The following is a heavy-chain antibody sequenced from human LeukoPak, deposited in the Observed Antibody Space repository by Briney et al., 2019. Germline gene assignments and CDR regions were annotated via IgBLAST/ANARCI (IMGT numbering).Heavy chain of an antibody. Sequence: GGSLRLSCATSGFTFNSYGMNWVRQAPGKGLEWVAVISYDGSNKYYADSVKGRFTISRDNSKNTLYLQMNSLRAEDTAVYYCAKGDVTTDYFDYWGQGTLVTVSS. CDR1: GFTFNSYG. D-gene: IGHD1-1*01. J-gene: IGHJ4*02. CDR2: ISYDGSNK. CDR3: AKGDVTTDYFDY. V-gene: IGHV3-30*18.